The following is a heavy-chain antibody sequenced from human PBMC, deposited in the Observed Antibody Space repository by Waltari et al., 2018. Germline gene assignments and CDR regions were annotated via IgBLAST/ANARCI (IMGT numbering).Heavy chain of an antibody. CDR2: INSDGSST. CDR1: GITFSRYW. V-gene: IGHV3-74*01. CDR3: ATCYYYDSSGNYYVSDY. Sequence: EVQLVASGGGLVQPGGSLRLSCAASGITFSRYWRTRVRQPHGKGLVWVSRINSDGSSTSYADSVKGRFTISRDNAKNTLYLQMNSLRAEDTAVYYCATCYYYDSSGNYYVSDYWGQGTLVTVSS. D-gene: IGHD3-22*01. J-gene: IGHJ4*02.